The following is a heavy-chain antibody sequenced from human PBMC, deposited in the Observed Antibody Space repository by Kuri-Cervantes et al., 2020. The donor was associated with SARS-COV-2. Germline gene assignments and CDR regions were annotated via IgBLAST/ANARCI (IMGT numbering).Heavy chain of an antibody. CDR2: IYTSGST. Sequence: LRLSCAVSGVSVSGGTYYWSWIRQPAGKGLEWIGRIYTSGSTNYNPSLKSRVTMSVDTSKNQFSLKLSSVTAADTAVYYCAREVLLWFGELSYMDVWGKGTTVTVSS. CDR1: GVSVSGGTYY. D-gene: IGHD3-10*01. CDR3: AREVLLWFGELSYMDV. V-gene: IGHV4-61*02. J-gene: IGHJ6*03.